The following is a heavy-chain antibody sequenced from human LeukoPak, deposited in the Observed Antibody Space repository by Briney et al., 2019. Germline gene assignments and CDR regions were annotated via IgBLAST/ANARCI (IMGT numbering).Heavy chain of an antibody. Sequence: GGSLRLSCAASGFPFSDYVMHWVRQAPGKGLEWVAVIRYDGNNKYYADSVKGRFTISRDNSKNTLYLRMNSLRAEDTAVYYCAKAVVPVISQHYFDYWGQGTLVTVSS. CDR2: IRYDGNNK. V-gene: IGHV3-30*02. CDR1: GFPFSDYV. D-gene: IGHD3-22*01. J-gene: IGHJ4*02. CDR3: AKAVVPVISQHYFDY.